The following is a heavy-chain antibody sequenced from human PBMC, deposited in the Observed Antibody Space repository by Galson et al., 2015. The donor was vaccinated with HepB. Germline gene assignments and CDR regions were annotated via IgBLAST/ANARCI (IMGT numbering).Heavy chain of an antibody. Sequence: SLRLSCAASGFTFSSYAMRWVRQAPGKGLEWFSAITDSGCNKYYADSVKGRFTISRDNSKNTLSLQMNSLRAEDTAVYYCAKDAVYSNYDWGQGTLVTVSS. CDR2: ITDSGCNK. CDR3: AKDAVYSNYD. V-gene: IGHV3-23*01. CDR1: GFTFSSYA. J-gene: IGHJ4*02. D-gene: IGHD4-11*01.